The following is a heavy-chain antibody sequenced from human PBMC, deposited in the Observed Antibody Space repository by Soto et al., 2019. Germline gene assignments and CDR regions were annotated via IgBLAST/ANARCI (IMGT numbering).Heavy chain of an antibody. CDR1: GFTFSSYW. CDR2: IKPDGSEK. J-gene: IGHJ4*02. V-gene: IGHV3-7*01. D-gene: IGHD6-19*01. CDR3: DREVWAGAGTGD. Sequence: EVQLVESGGGLVQPGGSLRLSCAASGFTFSSYWMSWVRQAPGKGLEWVANIKPDGSEKYYVDSVKGRFTISRDNAKNSLELQMNSLRAEDTAVYYWDREVWAGAGTGDWGQGTLVTVSS.